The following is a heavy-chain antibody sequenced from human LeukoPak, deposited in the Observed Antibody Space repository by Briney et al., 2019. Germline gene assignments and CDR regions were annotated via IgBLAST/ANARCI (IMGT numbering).Heavy chain of an antibody. V-gene: IGHV4-59*13. D-gene: IGHD2-2*01. Sequence: SETLSLTCTVSGGSISRYYWSWLRQPPAKGLEWIGYIYSGSSSYIPSLQSRVSISVDTSMNQFSLKLTSMTAADTAVYYCGRAGPGAFFDHWGRGALVTVSS. CDR1: GGSISRYY. CDR3: GRAGPGAFFDH. J-gene: IGHJ4*02. CDR2: IYSGSS.